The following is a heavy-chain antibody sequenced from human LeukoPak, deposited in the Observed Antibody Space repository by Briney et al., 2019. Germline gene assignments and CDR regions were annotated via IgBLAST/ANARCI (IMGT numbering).Heavy chain of an antibody. J-gene: IGHJ5*02. D-gene: IGHD1-14*01. Sequence: PGGSLRLSCAASGFTFSTYAINWVRQSPRKGLEWVSGISGSGLSTYYADSVKGRFTISRDNSKNTVHLQLSSLRVEDTAVYFCAKGVPQTTPLTWFDAWGQGSLVTVSS. CDR3: AKGVPQTTPLTWFDA. CDR2: ISGSGLST. CDR1: GFTFSTYA. V-gene: IGHV3-23*01.